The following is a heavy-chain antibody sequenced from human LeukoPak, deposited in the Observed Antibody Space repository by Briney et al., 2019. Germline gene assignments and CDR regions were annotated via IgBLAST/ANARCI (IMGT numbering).Heavy chain of an antibody. V-gene: IGHV5-51*01. Sequence: GESLKISCKGSGYSFTSYWIGWVRQTPGKGLEWMGIIYPGDSDTRYSPSFQGQVTISADKSISTAYLQWSSLKASDTAMYYCARASSRRWLQLDYWGQGTLVTASS. CDR2: IYPGDSDT. CDR3: ARASSRRWLQLDY. D-gene: IGHD5-24*01. CDR1: GYSFTSYW. J-gene: IGHJ4*02.